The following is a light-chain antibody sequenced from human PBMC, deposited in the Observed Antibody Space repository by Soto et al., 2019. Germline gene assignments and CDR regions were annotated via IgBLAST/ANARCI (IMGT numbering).Light chain of an antibody. CDR1: QNVIRY. CDR2: AAS. J-gene: IGKJ4*01. Sequence: DIQMTQSPSSLSASVGDRVTITCRASQNVIRYLNWYQQKPGKAPKLLIYAASSLQSGVPSRFSGTGSGTDFTLTISGLQPEEFATYYCQQSYINPLTFGGGTKVEIK. CDR3: QQSYINPLT. V-gene: IGKV1-39*01.